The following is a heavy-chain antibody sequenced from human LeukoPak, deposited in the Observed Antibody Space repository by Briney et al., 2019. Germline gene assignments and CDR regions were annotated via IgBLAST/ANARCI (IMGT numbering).Heavy chain of an antibody. D-gene: IGHD1-14*01. Sequence: KPGGSLRLSCTASGLTFSTSGFNWVRQAPGKGLEWVASIGPTGSDRYHADSIKGRFTISRDNANNFLYLQMNSLRAEDTAVYYCATETNGRHYDYWGQGTLLTVSP. J-gene: IGHJ4*02. CDR1: GLTFSTSG. V-gene: IGHV3-21*06. CDR3: ATETNGRHYDY. CDR2: IGPTGSDR.